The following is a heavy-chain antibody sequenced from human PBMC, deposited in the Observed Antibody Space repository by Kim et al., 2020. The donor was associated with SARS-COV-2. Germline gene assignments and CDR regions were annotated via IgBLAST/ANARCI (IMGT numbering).Heavy chain of an antibody. CDR2: YSGST. V-gene: IGHV4-30-4*01. Sequence: YSGSTYYNPSLKSRVTISVDTSKNQFSLRLSSVTAADTAVYYCARGLGEDWGQGTLVTVSS. CDR3: ARGLGED. J-gene: IGHJ4*02. D-gene: IGHD3-10*01.